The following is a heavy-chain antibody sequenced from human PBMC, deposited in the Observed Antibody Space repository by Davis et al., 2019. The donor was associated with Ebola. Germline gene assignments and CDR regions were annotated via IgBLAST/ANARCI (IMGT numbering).Heavy chain of an antibody. CDR2: IYYSGST. V-gene: IGHV4-59*01. CDR3: ARAQLWFGESPLYYFDY. CDR1: GGSISSYY. J-gene: IGHJ4*02. Sequence: MPSETLSLTCTVSGGSISSYYWSWIRQPPGKGLEWIGYIYYSGSTNYNPSLKSRVTISVDTSKNQFSLKLSSVTAADTAVYYCARAQLWFGESPLYYFDYWGQGTLVTVSS. D-gene: IGHD3-10*01.